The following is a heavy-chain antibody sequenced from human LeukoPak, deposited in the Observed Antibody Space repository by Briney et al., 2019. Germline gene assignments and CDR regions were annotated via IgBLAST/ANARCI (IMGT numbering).Heavy chain of an antibody. CDR3: ARLSNHWLVRKYFDY. J-gene: IGHJ4*02. D-gene: IGHD6-19*01. Sequence: SETLSLTCSVSGGSISSSRYYWGWIRQPPGKGLEWIGSIAYSGRTYYNEYLKSRVTISVATSKNQFSLKVSSVTDADTAVYDCARLSNHWLVRKYFDYWGQGTLVTVST. V-gene: IGHV4-39*01. CDR2: IAYSGRT. CDR1: GGSISSSRYY.